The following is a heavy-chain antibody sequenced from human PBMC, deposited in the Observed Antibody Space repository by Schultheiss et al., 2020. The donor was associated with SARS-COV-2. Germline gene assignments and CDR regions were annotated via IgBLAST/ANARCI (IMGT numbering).Heavy chain of an antibody. Sequence: GSLRLSCTVSGASIGGYYWSWIRQPPGKGLEWIGSILYSGSTNYNPSLKSRATISFDTSKNQFSLKLSSVTAADTAVYYCASGVVGGIGYYFDYWGQGTLVTVSS. CDR2: ILYSGST. D-gene: IGHD1-26*01. J-gene: IGHJ4*02. V-gene: IGHV4-59*01. CDR3: ASGVVGGIGYYFDY. CDR1: GASIGGYY.